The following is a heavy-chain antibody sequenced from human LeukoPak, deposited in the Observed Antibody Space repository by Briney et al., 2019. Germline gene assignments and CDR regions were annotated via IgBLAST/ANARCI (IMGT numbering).Heavy chain of an antibody. CDR3: ARPLKTGYHFDAFDM. Sequence: PGRSLRLSCAASGFTFSNYAMHWVRQAPGKGLEWVAVISNDGNNKYYGDSVKGRFTISRDNSKNTLYVQMNSLRAEDTAVYFCARPLKTGYHFDAFDMWGRGTTVTVSS. D-gene: IGHD3-9*01. V-gene: IGHV3-30*04. J-gene: IGHJ3*02. CDR2: ISNDGNNK. CDR1: GFTFSNYA.